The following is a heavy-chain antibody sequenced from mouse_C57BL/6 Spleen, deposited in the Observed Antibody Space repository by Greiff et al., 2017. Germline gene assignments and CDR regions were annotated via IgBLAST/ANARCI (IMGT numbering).Heavy chain of an antibody. CDR2: IRSKSNNYTT. CDR1: GFSFNTYA. CDR3: VRGGVYYFDY. V-gene: IGHV10-1*01. J-gene: IGHJ2*01. Sequence: EVQVVESGGGLVQPKGSLKLSCAASGFSFNTYAMNWVGQAPGKGLEWVARIRSKSNNYTTYYADSVKDRFTISRDDSESMLYLQMNNLKTEDTAMYYCVRGGVYYFDYWGQGTTLTVSS.